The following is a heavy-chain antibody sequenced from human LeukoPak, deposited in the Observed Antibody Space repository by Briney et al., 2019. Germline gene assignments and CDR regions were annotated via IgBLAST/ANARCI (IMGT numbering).Heavy chain of an antibody. J-gene: IGHJ4*02. D-gene: IGHD2-15*01. CDR3: ARFAGYCSGGSCYYFDY. CDR2: IYTSGST. V-gene: IGHV4-61*02. CDR1: GGSISSGSYY. Sequence: PSQTLSLTCTVSGGSISSGSYYWSWIRQPAGKGLEWIGRIYTSGSTNYNPSLKSRVTISVDTSKNQFSLKLSSVTAADTAVYYCARFAGYCSGGSCYYFDYWGQGTLVTVSS.